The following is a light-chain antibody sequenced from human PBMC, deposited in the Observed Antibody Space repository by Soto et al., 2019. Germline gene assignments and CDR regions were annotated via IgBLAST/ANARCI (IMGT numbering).Light chain of an antibody. Sequence: DIQMTQSPSTLSASVGDSVTITCRASQSISSWLAWYQQKPGKAPKLLIYDASSLESGVPSRFSGSVYGTEFTLTISSLQPDDVATYNCQQYNSYSWTFGQGTKVEIK. CDR3: QQYNSYSWT. J-gene: IGKJ1*01. CDR1: QSISSW. CDR2: DAS. V-gene: IGKV1-5*01.